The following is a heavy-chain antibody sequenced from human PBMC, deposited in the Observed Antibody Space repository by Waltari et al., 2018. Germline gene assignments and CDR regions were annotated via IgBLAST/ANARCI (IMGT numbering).Heavy chain of an antibody. CDR2: IIPIFGTA. V-gene: IGHV1-69*01. CDR1: GGTFSSYA. CDR3: ARDQPREDIVVVPAANGMDV. J-gene: IGHJ6*02. Sequence: QVQLVQSGAEVKKPGSSVKVSCKASGGTFSSYAISWVRQAPGQGLEWMGGIIPIFGTANYAQKFQGRVTITADESTSTAYMELSSLRSEDTAVYYCARDQPREDIVVVPAANGMDVWGQGTTVTVSS. D-gene: IGHD2-2*01.